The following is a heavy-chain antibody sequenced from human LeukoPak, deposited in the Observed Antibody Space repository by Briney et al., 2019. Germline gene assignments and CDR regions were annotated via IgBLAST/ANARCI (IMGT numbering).Heavy chain of an antibody. CDR1: GFTFSSYE. CDR3: TTDTERAPKYYYDSSGYFDY. D-gene: IGHD3-22*01. CDR2: IKSKTDGGTT. V-gene: IGHV3-15*01. Sequence: GGSLRLSCAASGFTFSSYEMNWVRQAPGKGLEWVGRIKSKTDGGTTDYAAPVKGRFTISRDDSKNTLYLQMNSLKTEDTAVYYCTTDTERAPKYYYDSSGYFDYWGQGTLVTVSS. J-gene: IGHJ4*02.